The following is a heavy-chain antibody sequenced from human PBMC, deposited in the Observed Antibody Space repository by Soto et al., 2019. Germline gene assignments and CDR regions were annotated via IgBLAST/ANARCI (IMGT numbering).Heavy chain of an antibody. J-gene: IGHJ4*02. Sequence: PGGSLRLSSAASGFTVSSNYMSWVRQAPGKGMEWVSVIYSGGSTYYADSVKGRFTISRDNSKNTLYLQMNSLRAEDTAVYYCATAGSSSPFDYWGQGTLVTVSS. CDR1: GFTVSSNY. V-gene: IGHV3-66*01. D-gene: IGHD6-6*01. CDR3: ATAGSSSPFDY. CDR2: IYSGGST.